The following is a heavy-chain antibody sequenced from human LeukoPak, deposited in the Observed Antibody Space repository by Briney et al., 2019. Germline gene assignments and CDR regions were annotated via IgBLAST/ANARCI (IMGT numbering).Heavy chain of an antibody. Sequence: GGSLRLSCEASGFGFSSYWMTWVRQTPGKGLEWAANIKQDGSEKYYLDSVEGRFTISRDNAKISVYLQMNSLRAEDTAVYYCAREDYYGSGNYVAWGGAFDVWGQGTTVIVSS. CDR2: IKQDGSEK. CDR3: AREDYYGSGNYVAWGGAFDV. J-gene: IGHJ3*01. V-gene: IGHV3-7*01. CDR1: GFGFSSYW. D-gene: IGHD3-10*01.